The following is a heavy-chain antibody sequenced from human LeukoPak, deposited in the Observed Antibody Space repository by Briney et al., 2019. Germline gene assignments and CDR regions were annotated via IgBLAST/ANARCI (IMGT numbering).Heavy chain of an antibody. Sequence: GGSLRLSCAASGFTFSSYAMSWVRQAPGKGLEWVSVISGSGGSTYYADSVKGRFAISRDKSKNTLYLQMISLRAEDTAVYYCAKEGAYCGADCYSDYYFDLWGRGTLVTVSS. J-gene: IGHJ2*01. V-gene: IGHV3-23*01. CDR1: GFTFSSYA. D-gene: IGHD2-21*02. CDR3: AKEGAYCGADCYSDYYFDL. CDR2: ISGSGGST.